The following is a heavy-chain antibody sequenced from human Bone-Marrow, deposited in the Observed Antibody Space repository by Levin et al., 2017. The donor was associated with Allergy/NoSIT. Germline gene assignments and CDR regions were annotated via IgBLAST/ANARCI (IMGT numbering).Heavy chain of an antibody. D-gene: IGHD3-16*02. J-gene: IGHJ4*02. CDR1: GFTFSSYS. CDR3: ARSPNYIWGRYRYWGDY. Sequence: GGSLRLSCAASGFTFSSYSMNWVRQAPGKGLEWVSSISSSSSYIYYADSVKGRFTISRDNAKNSLYLQMNSLRAEDTAVYYCARSPNYIWGRYRYWGDYWGQGTLVTVSS. CDR2: ISSSSSYI. V-gene: IGHV3-21*01.